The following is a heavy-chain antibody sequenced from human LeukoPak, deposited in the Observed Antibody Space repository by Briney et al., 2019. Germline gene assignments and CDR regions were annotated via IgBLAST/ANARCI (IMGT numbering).Heavy chain of an antibody. V-gene: IGHV3-13*04. Sequence: GGSLRLSCAASGFTSSAYDMHWVRQITGGGLEWVSTSGTVGDTFYSDSVKGRFTISRENAKNSVHPQMNSLRVEDSAIYFCVRAAMPYIINGRRFDYWGQGTLVTVSS. D-gene: IGHD2-2*01. CDR1: GFTSSAYD. CDR2: SGTVGDT. J-gene: IGHJ4*02. CDR3: VRAAMPYIINGRRFDY.